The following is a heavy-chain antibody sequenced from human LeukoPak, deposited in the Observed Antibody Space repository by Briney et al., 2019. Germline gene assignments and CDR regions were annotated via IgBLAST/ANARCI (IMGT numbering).Heavy chain of an antibody. Sequence: GGSLRLSCAASGLTVSSNYMSWVRQAPGKGLEWVSVIYSGGSTYYADSVKGRFTISRDNSKNTLYLQMNSLRAEDTAVYYCARIAPYYYDSSGYYYRGPFDYWGQGTLVTVSS. D-gene: IGHD3-22*01. J-gene: IGHJ4*02. CDR3: ARIAPYYYDSSGYYYRGPFDY. V-gene: IGHV3-53*01. CDR2: IYSGGST. CDR1: GLTVSSNY.